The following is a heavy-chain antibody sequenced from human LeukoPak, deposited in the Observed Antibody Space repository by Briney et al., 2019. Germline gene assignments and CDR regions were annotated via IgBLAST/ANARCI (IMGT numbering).Heavy chain of an antibody. CDR2: IDHSGST. V-gene: IGHV4-38-2*02. CDR1: GYSISYGYY. CDR3: ARLPHCSDSMRCYVGGHHMDV. Sequence: SVTLSLTCTVAGYSISYGYYWGWIRQPPGKGLECIGSIDHSGSTSYNPSLKSRVTISVDTSKNQFSLKVNSVTAADTAVYYCARLPHCSDSMRCYVGGHHMDVWGKGTTVAVSS. D-gene: IGHD3-10*02. J-gene: IGHJ6*03.